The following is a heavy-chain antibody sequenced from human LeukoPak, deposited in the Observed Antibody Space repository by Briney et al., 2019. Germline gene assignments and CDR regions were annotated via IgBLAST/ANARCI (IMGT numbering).Heavy chain of an antibody. V-gene: IGHV3-11*04. CDR3: AELGITMIGGV. CDR2: ISSSGSTI. Sequence: GGSLRLSCAASGFTFSDYYMSWIRQAPGRGLEWISYISSSGSTIYHADSVKGRFTISRDNAKKSLYLQMNSLRAEDTAVYYCAELGITMIGGVWGKGTTVTISS. D-gene: IGHD3-10*02. CDR1: GFTFSDYY. J-gene: IGHJ6*04.